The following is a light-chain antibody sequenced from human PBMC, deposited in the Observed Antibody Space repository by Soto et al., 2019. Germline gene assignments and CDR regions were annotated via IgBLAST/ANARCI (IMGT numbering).Light chain of an antibody. CDR1: QSVSRSY. J-gene: IGKJ1*01. Sequence: ETVMTQSPGTLSLSPGERATLSCRASQSVSRSYLAWFQQKPGQAPRLLIYGAYTRATGIPARFGGSGSGTEFTLTIRSLQSEDFAVYYCQQYNNWPTTFGQGTKVDIK. CDR3: QQYNNWPTT. CDR2: GAY. V-gene: IGKV3-15*01.